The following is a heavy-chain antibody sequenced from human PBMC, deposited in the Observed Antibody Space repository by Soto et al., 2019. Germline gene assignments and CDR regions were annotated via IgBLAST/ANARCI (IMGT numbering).Heavy chain of an antibody. CDR1: GYTFTGYY. CDR2: INPNSGGT. D-gene: IGHD3-9*01. CDR3: ARARHYDIWTGYYTRSHGAFDS. Sequence: GASVKVSCKASGYTFTGYYMHWVRQAPGQGLEWMGWINPNSGGTNYAQKFQGWVTMTRDTSISTAYMELSRLRSDDTAVYYCARARHYDIWTGYYTRSHGAFDSWGQGTMVTVSS. V-gene: IGHV1-2*04. J-gene: IGHJ3*02.